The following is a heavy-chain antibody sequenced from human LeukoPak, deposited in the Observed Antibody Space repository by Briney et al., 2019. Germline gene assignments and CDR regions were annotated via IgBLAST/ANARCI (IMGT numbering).Heavy chain of an antibody. CDR2: IYYTGST. Sequence: SETLSLTCTVSGGSISSSSYYWAWIRQPPGKGLEWIGSIYYTGSTYYNPSLKSRVTISVDTSKNQFSLRLSSVTAADTAVYYCARGYRLTQIQYWGQGTLVTVSS. V-gene: IGHV4-39*07. CDR1: GGSISSSSYY. CDR3: ARGYRLTQIQY. D-gene: IGHD3-16*02. J-gene: IGHJ1*01.